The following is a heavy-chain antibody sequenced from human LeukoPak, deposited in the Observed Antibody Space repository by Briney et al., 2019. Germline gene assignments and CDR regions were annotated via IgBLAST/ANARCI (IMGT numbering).Heavy chain of an antibody. CDR3: ARRGGLYGSGSYRFDP. Sequence: GASPKISSEGSGSIFTTYLIGWVRPLPGKGLEWMGIIYPGDSDTRYGPSFQGQVTISADKSISTAYLQWSSLKASDTAMYYCARRGGLYGSGSYRFDPWGQGTLVTVSS. CDR2: IYPGDSDT. J-gene: IGHJ5*02. D-gene: IGHD3-10*01. V-gene: IGHV5-51*01. CDR1: GSIFTTYL.